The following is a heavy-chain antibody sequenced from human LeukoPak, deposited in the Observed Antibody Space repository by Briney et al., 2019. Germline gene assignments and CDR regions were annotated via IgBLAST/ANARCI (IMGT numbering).Heavy chain of an antibody. J-gene: IGHJ4*02. CDR2: IRYDGSNK. CDR3: ARSPYDSSGYYFC. D-gene: IGHD3-22*01. CDR1: GFTFSSYS. V-gene: IGHV3-30*02. Sequence: GGSLRLSCAASGFTFSSYSMHWVRQAPGKGLEWVAFIRYDGSNKYYADSVKGRFTISRDNSKNTLYLQMNSLRAEDTAVYYCARSPYDSSGYYFCWGRGTLVTVSS.